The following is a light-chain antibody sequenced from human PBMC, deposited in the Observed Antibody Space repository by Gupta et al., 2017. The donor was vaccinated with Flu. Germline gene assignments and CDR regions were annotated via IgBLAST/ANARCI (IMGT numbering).Light chain of an antibody. Sequence: QSVLPQPPSVSAAPRQRVTISCSGSTSNIGNNAVNWYQQLPGKSPKLLIYYDDLLPSGVSDRFSGSKSDTSASLAISGLQSEDEADYYCSTWDDSLDLLVFGGGTKLTVL. V-gene: IGLV1-36*01. J-gene: IGLJ2*01. CDR1: TSNIGNNA. CDR3: STWDDSLDLLV. CDR2: YDD.